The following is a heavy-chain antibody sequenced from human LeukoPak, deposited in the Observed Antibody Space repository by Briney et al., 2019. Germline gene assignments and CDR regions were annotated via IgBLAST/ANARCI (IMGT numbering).Heavy chain of an antibody. CDR1: GGSISSGSHH. CDR2: IYYSRTT. V-gene: IGHV4-39*01. CDR3: VRHDGRSGGTMGTLDS. J-gene: IGHJ4*02. Sequence: SQTLSLTCTVSGGSISSGSHHWGWFRQSRGKGLEWIGSIYYSRTTYYDPSLNSRVTISVVTSKNQFSLQLNSVTAADTAVYYCVRHDGRSGGTMGTLDSWGQGSLVTVSS. D-gene: IGHD4-23*01.